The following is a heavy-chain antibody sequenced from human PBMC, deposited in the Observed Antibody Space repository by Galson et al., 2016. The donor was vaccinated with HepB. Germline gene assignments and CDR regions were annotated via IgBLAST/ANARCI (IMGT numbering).Heavy chain of an antibody. CDR2: SYSSGST. J-gene: IGHJ4*02. CDR1: GGSGISGSYF. Sequence: LSLTCTVSGGSGISGSYFWSWVRQPPGKRLEWIGYSYSSGSTNYNPSLKSRVTISLHMSKNQFSLRLTSVTAADTAVYYCARYSPITGTLDYWGQGTLVTVSS. V-gene: IGHV4-61*01. D-gene: IGHD1-20*01. CDR3: ARYSPITGTLDY.